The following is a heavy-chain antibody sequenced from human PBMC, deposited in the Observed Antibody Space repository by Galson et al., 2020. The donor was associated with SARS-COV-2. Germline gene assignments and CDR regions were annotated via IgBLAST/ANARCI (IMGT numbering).Heavy chain of an antibody. Sequence: TMSLTCAVSGVSITSNNWWIWVRQAPGRGLEWIGEIHHGRSPNYNPSLKSRVTISIDTSKNQFSLRLNSVTAADTAVYFCARDPRAYDNALLYYGVDVWGQGTSVTGTS. CDR1: GVSITSNNW. V-gene: IGHV4-4*01. CDR2: IHHGRSP. CDR3: ARDPRAYDNALLYYGVDV. J-gene: IGHJ6*02. D-gene: IGHD3-22*01.